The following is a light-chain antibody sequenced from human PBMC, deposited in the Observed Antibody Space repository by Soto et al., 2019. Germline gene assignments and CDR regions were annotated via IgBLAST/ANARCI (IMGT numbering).Light chain of an antibody. J-gene: IGKJ2*01. CDR1: QSIGTY. Sequence: DAQMTQSPSSLSASVGDSVTITCRASQSIGTYLDWYQHKPGKAPKLLIYAASSLQSGFPSRFSGSGSGTDFTLTISSLQPEDFATYYGQESHSTLGQGTKLEIK. CDR2: AAS. V-gene: IGKV1-39*01. CDR3: QESHST.